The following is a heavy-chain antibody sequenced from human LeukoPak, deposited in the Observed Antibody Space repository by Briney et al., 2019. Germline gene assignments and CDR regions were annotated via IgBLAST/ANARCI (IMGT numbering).Heavy chain of an antibody. CDR1: GFTFSNAW. V-gene: IGHV3-23*01. CDR3: ARDRPSDYYGMDV. J-gene: IGHJ6*02. CDR2: ISGSGGST. Sequence: GGSLRLSCAASGFTFSNAWMSWVRQAPGKGLEWVSAISGSGGSTYYADSVKGRFTISRDNSKNTLYLQMNSLRAEDTAVYYCARDRPSDYYGMDVWGQGTTVTVSS.